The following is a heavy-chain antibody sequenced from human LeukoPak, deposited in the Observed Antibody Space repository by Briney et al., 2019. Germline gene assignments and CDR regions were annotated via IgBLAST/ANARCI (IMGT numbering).Heavy chain of an antibody. CDR2: IDPSDSYT. CDR3: ARIPVDTSFGIDY. D-gene: IGHD5-18*01. Sequence: GESLKICCKGSGYSCTSYWISWVRQMPGKGLEWMGRIDPSDSYTNYSPSFQGHVTISADKSISTAYLQWSSLKASDTAMYYCARIPVDTSFGIDYWGQGTLVTVSS. V-gene: IGHV5-10-1*01. J-gene: IGHJ4*02. CDR1: GYSCTSYW.